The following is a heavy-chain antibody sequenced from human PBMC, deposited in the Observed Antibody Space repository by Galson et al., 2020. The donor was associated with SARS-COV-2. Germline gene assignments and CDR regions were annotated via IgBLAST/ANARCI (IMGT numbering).Heavy chain of an antibody. CDR3: ARTLHEAVSSGWPSFDY. J-gene: IGHJ4*02. D-gene: IGHD6-19*01. V-gene: IGHV4-39*01. CDR1: GGSISSSSYY. Sequence: SETLSLTCTVSGGSISSSSYYWGWIRQPPGKGLEWIGSIYSSGSTYYNPSLKSRVTISVDTSKNQFSLKLSSVTAADTAVYYCARTLHEAVSSGWPSFDYWGQGTLVTVSS. CDR2: IYSSGST.